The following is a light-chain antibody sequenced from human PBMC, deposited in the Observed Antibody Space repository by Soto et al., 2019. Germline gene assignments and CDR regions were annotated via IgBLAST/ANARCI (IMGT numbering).Light chain of an antibody. CDR1: SSDVGSYNL. CDR2: EGS. Sequence: QSVLTQPAAVSGSPGQSITISCTGTSSDVGSYNLVSWYQQHPGKAPKLMIYEGSKRPSGVSHRFSGSKSGNTASLTISGLQAEDEADYYCCSYAGSSNYVLFGGGTKLTVL. CDR3: CSYAGSSNYVL. V-gene: IGLV2-23*01. J-gene: IGLJ2*01.